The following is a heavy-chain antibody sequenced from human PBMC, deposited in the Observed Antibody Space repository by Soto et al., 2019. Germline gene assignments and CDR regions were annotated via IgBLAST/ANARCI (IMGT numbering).Heavy chain of an antibody. Sequence: QVQLVQSGAEVQKPGSSVKVSCKASGGTFSSYTISWVRQAPGQGLEWMGRIIPILGIANYAQKFQGRVTITADKSTSTAYMELSSLRSEDTAVYYCATGYCSSTSCYHYYYYYMDVWGKGTTVTVSS. V-gene: IGHV1-69*02. D-gene: IGHD2-2*01. CDR1: GGTFSSYT. CDR3: ATGYCSSTSCYHYYYYYMDV. CDR2: IIPILGIA. J-gene: IGHJ6*03.